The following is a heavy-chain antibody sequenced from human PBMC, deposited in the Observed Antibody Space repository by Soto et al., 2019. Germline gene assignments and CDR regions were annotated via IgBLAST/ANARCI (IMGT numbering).Heavy chain of an antibody. CDR1: GVRVSSYR. CDR2: ISSSSSTI. V-gene: IGHV3-48*01. Sequence: HGGSTRLCCAACGVRVSSYRMDVFCQAPGKGLEWVSYISSSSSTIYYADSVKGRFTISRDNAKNSLYLQMNSLRAEDTAVYYCANHLWFGELSNWGQGALVTSPQ. J-gene: IGHJ4*02. D-gene: IGHD3-10*01. CDR3: ANHLWFGELSN.